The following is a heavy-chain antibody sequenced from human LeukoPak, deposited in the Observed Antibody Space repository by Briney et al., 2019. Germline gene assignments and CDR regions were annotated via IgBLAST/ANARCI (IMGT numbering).Heavy chain of an antibody. CDR1: GGSISSSSYY. D-gene: IGHD2-8*02. J-gene: IGHJ6*03. CDR2: IYYSGST. Sequence: SETLSLTCTVSGGSISSSSYYWGWIRQPPGKGLEWIGSIYYSGSTYCNPSLKSRVTISVDTSKNQFSLKLSSVTAADTAVYYCARHAVLGVGYYYYFMDVWGKGTTVTVSS. CDR3: ARHAVLGVGYYYYFMDV. V-gene: IGHV4-39*01.